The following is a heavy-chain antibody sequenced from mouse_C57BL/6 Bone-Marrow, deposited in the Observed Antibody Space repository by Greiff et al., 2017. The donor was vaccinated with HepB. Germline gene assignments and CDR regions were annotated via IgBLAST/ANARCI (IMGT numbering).Heavy chain of an antibody. CDR1: GFNIKDDY. CDR3: TTSGYYMDY. D-gene: IGHD2-3*01. CDR2: IDPENGDT. Sequence: SGAELVRLGASVKLSCTASGFNIKDDYMHWVKQRPEQGLEWIGWIDPENGDTEYASKFQGKATITADTSSNTAYLQLSSLTSEDTAVYYCTTSGYYMDYWGQGTSVTVSS. J-gene: IGHJ4*01. V-gene: IGHV14-4*01.